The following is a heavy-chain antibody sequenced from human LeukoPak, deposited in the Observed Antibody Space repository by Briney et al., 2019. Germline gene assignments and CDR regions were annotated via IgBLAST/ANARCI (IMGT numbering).Heavy chain of an antibody. CDR2: IYYSGST. CDR3: ARHGAYRGGSYWGDGDY. J-gene: IGHJ4*02. D-gene: IGHD1-26*01. CDR1: GGSISSSSYY. Sequence: SETLSLTCTVSGGSISSSSYYWGWIRQPPGKGLEWIGSIYYSGSTYYNPSLKSRVTISVDTSKNQFSLKLSSVTAADTAVYYCARHGAYRGGSYWGDGDYWGQGTLVTVSS. V-gene: IGHV4-39*01.